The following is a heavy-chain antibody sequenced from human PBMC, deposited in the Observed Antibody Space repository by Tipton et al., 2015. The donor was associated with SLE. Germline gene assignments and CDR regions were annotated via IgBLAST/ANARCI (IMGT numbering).Heavy chain of an antibody. V-gene: IGHV3-21*03. D-gene: IGHD4-23*01. CDR1: GFTFSSYS. CDR3: ARDGGPIPFDY. CDR2: ISSSRSYI. Sequence: SLILSCAASGFTFSSYSMNWVRQAPGKGLEWVSSISSSRSYIYYADSVKGRFTISRDNAKNSLYLQMNSLRAEDTAVYYCARDGGPIPFDYWGQGTLVTVSS. J-gene: IGHJ4*02.